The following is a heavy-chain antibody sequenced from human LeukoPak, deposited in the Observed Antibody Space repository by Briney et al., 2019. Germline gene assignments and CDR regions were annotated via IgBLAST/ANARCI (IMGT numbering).Heavy chain of an antibody. CDR3: ARGAQTYYDKAPVDY. Sequence: SETMSLTWAVYGGSFSGYYWSWIRQPLGKGLEWIGEINHSGSTNYNPSLKSRVTISVDTSKSQFSLKLNSMTAADTAVYYCARGAQTYYDKAPVDYWGQGTLVTVSS. D-gene: IGHD3-22*01. CDR2: INHSGST. CDR1: GGSFSGYY. J-gene: IGHJ4*02. V-gene: IGHV4-34*01.